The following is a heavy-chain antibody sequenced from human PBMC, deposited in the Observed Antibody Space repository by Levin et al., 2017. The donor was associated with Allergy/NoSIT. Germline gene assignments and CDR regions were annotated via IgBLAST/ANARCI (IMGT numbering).Heavy chain of an antibody. Sequence: GESLKISCAASGFIVSDSYMSWIRPAPGKGLEWVSYISRGNSYTNYLDSVKGRFTISRDNAKNSLYLQMNSLRAEDTAIYYCARGRVPNDYWGQGTLVTVSS. D-gene: IGHD3-10*01. J-gene: IGHJ4*02. V-gene: IGHV3-11*05. CDR1: GFIVSDSY. CDR3: ARGRVPNDY. CDR2: ISRGNSYT.